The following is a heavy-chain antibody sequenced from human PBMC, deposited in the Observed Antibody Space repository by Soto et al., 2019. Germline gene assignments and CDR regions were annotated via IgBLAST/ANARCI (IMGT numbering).Heavy chain of an antibody. CDR2: INPNSGVA. Sequence: VELVQSGAEVEKPGAAVRISCKTSGYTFTAYYIHWVRQAPGQGLEWMGWINPNSGVANYAQNFQGRVTMTRDTSISTVYMELTKTRSEDTTIYYCARQGSGSEYPQYFYYGMDVWGQGTTAAASS. V-gene: IGHV1-2*02. CDR1: GYTFTAYY. J-gene: IGHJ6*02. CDR3: ARQGSGSEYPQYFYYGMDV. D-gene: IGHD5-12*01.